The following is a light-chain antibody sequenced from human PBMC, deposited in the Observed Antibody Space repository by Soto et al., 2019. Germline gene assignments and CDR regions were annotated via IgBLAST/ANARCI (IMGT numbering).Light chain of an antibody. V-gene: IGKV3-15*01. CDR1: QSVSSS. Sequence: EIVMTQSPATLSVSPGERATLSCRASQSVSSSLAWYQQKPGQAPRLLIYGASTRATGIPARFSGSGSGTEFTLTISSLQSEDFAVYYCQQYNNSPPWTFGQGTKVEIK. CDR3: QQYNNSPPWT. J-gene: IGKJ1*01. CDR2: GAS.